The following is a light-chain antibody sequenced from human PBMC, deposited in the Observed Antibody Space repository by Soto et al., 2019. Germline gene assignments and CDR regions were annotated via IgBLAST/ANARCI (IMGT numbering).Light chain of an antibody. CDR1: QSIGST. J-gene: IGKJ3*01. CDR2: DAS. CDR3: QQRSNWPLT. V-gene: IGKV3-11*01. Sequence: EIVMTQSPATLSVSPGERATLSCRASQSIGSTLAWYQQKPGQTPRLLIYDASNRATGIPARFSGSGSGTDFTLTISSLEPEDFAVYYCQQRSNWPLTFGPGTKVDIK.